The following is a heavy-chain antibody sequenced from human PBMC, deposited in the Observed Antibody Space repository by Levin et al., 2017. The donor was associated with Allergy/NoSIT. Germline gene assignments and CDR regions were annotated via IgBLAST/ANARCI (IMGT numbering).Heavy chain of an antibody. CDR3: ARVSYSTVTPPRWFDP. J-gene: IGHJ5*02. D-gene: IGHD4-17*01. CDR2: INHSGST. V-gene: IGHV4-34*01. Sequence: SETLSLTCAVYGGSFSGYYWSWIRQPPGKGLEWIGEINHSGSTNYNPSLKSRVTISVDTSKNQFSLKLSSVTAADTAVYYCARVSYSTVTPPRWFDPWGQGTLVTVSS. CDR1: GGSFSGYY.